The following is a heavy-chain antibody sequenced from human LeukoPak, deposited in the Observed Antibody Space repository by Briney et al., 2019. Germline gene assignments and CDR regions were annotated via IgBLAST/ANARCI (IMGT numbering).Heavy chain of an antibody. CDR3: ARVSVVRGVNHFDY. Sequence: PGGSLRPSCAASGFTFSSYSMNWVRQAPGKGLEWVSSISSSSSYIYYADSVKGRFTISRDNAKNSLYLQMNSLRAEDTAVYYCARVSVVRGVNHFDYWGQGTLVTVSS. J-gene: IGHJ4*02. V-gene: IGHV3-21*01. CDR2: ISSSSSYI. CDR1: GFTFSSYS. D-gene: IGHD3-10*01.